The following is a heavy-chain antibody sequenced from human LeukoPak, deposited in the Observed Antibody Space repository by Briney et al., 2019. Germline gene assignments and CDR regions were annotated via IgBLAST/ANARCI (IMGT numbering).Heavy chain of an antibody. J-gene: IGHJ4*02. CDR1: GFTFSSYA. CDR2: ISSSSTTI. V-gene: IGHV3-48*01. Sequence: GGSLRLSCSASGFTFSSYAMHWVRQAPGKGLEWVSYISSSSTTIYYADSVKGRFTISRDNAKNSLYLQMNSLRAEDTAVYYCARYVDTAMAHGYWGQGTLVTVSS. D-gene: IGHD5-18*01. CDR3: ARYVDTAMAHGY.